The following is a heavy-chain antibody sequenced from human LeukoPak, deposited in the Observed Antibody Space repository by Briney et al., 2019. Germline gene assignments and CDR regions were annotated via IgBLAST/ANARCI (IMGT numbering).Heavy chain of an antibody. CDR2: IYYSGST. Sequence: PSETLSLTCTVSGGSISSSSYYWGWIRQPPGKGLEWIGSIYYSGSTYYNPSLKSRVTISVDTSKNQFSLKLNSVTAADTAVYYCARVFPGNGYPSLEDLWGQGTRVTVSS. D-gene: IGHD5-18*01. V-gene: IGHV4-39*07. J-gene: IGHJ4*02. CDR3: ARVFPGNGYPSLEDL. CDR1: GGSISSSSYY.